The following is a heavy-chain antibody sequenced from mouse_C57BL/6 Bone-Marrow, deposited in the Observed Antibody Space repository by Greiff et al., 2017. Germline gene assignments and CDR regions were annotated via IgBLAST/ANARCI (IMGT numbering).Heavy chain of an antibody. CDR3: VRGYYGSSADWYFDV. J-gene: IGHJ1*03. Sequence: EVKVEESGGGLVQPKGSLKLSCAASGFSFNTYAMNWVRQAPGQGLEWVARIRSKSNNYATYYADSVKDRFTISRDDSESMLYLQMNNLKTEDTAMYYCVRGYYGSSADWYFDVWGTGTTVTVSS. D-gene: IGHD1-1*01. CDR2: IRSKSNNYAT. V-gene: IGHV10-1*01. CDR1: GFSFNTYA.